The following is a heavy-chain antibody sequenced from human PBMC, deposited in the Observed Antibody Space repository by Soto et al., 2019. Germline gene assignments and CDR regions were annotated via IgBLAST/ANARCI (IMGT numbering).Heavy chain of an antibody. D-gene: IGHD3-3*01. CDR1: GYTFSDYY. V-gene: IGHV1-2*02. CDR2: IHAKSGTT. Sequence: QVQVVQSGTEVKKPGASVKVSCRASGYTFSDYYMHWIRQAPGQGPEWMGWIHAKSGTTNYAQNFQGRVTLTGNTSFNKASMELSRLTSADTAVYFCARGGVTIFGVFDYWGQGTQVPVSS. J-gene: IGHJ4*02. CDR3: ARGGVTIFGVFDY.